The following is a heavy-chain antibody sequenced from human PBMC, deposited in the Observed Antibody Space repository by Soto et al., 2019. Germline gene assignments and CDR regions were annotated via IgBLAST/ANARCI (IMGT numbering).Heavy chain of an antibody. Sequence: SQTLSLTCAISGDSVSSNSAAWNWIRQSPSRGLEWLGRTYYRSKWYNDYAVSVKSRITINPDTSKNQFSLQLNSVTPEDTAVYYCARGLAWGSRYNWNYGRAPGDAFDIWGQGTMVTVSS. CDR2: TYYRSKWYN. CDR1: GDSVSSNSAA. D-gene: IGHD1-7*01. CDR3: ARGLAWGSRYNWNYGRAPGDAFDI. V-gene: IGHV6-1*01. J-gene: IGHJ3*02.